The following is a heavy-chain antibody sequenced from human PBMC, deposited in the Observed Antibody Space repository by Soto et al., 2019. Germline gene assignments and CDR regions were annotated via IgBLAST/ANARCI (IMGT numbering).Heavy chain of an antibody. CDR3: TKVFEY. CDR1: GFTFTNYW. J-gene: IGHJ4*02. CDR2: IDGVGAGT. V-gene: IGHV3-74*01. Sequence: GGSLRLSCAASGFTFTNYWMHWVRQVPGKGLVWVSRIDGVGAGTSYSDSVRGRFTISRDNAENMLYLQMNSLRAEDTAVYYCTKVFEYWGQGPLVTVSS.